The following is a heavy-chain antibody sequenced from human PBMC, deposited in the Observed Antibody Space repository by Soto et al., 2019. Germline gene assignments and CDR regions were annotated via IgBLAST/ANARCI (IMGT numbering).Heavy chain of an antibody. D-gene: IGHD4-4*01. CDR3: ARSLQYRTLYYFDY. J-gene: IGHJ4*02. Sequence: SETLSLTCTVSGGSISSGDYYWSWIRQPPGKGLEWIGYIYYSGSTNYNPSLKSRVTISVDTSKNQFSLKLSSVTAADTAVYYCARSLQYRTLYYFDYWGQGTLVTVSS. V-gene: IGHV4-30-4*01. CDR2: IYYSGST. CDR1: GGSISSGDYY.